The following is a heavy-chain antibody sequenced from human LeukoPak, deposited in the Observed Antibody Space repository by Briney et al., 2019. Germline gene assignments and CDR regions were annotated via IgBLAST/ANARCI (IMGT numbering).Heavy chain of an antibody. Sequence: SETLSLTCTVSGGSISSYYWSWIRQPPGKGLEWIGYIYYGGSTSYNPSLKSRVTISVDTSKNQLSLKLSSVTAADTVVYYCARYHRGSYYFDYWGQGTLVTVSS. CDR2: IYYGGST. CDR3: ARYHRGSYYFDY. J-gene: IGHJ4*02. CDR1: GGSISSYY. D-gene: IGHD1-26*01. V-gene: IGHV4-59*01.